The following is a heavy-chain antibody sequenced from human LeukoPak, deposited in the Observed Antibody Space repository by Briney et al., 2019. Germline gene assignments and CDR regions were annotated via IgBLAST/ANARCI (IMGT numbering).Heavy chain of an antibody. CDR3: ARDGTVVAFDY. Sequence: PSETLCLTCTVSGGSISSSSYYWGWIRQPPGKGLEWIGSIYYSGSTYYNPSLKSRVTISVDTSKNQFSLKLSSVTPEDTAVYYCARDGTVVAFDYWGQGTLVTVSS. CDR2: IYYSGST. D-gene: IGHD3-22*01. V-gene: IGHV4-39*07. CDR1: GGSISSSSYY. J-gene: IGHJ4*02.